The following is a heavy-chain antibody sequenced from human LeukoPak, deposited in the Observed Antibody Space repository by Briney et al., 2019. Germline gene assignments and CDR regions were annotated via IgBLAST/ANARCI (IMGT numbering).Heavy chain of an antibody. J-gene: IGHJ4*02. V-gene: IGHV4-4*07. CDR1: GGSISSYY. CDR2: IYISGST. Sequence: SETLSLTCTVSGGSISSYYWSWIRQPAGKGLEWIGRIYISGSTNYNPSIESRVTMSADTAKNQLSLKLSSVTAADTAVYYCARGLYTSGYGSYFDYWGQGTLVTVSS. CDR3: ARGLYTSGYGSYFDY. D-gene: IGHD5-12*01.